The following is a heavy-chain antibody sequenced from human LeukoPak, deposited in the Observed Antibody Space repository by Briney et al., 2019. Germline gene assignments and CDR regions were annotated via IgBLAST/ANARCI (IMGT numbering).Heavy chain of an antibody. Sequence: PGGSLRLSCAASGFTVSSNYMSWVRQAPGKGLEWVSYISGSSRIYTNYADSVKGRFTISRDNAKNSLYLQMNSLRAEDTAVYYCARVGNSGSYFSPFDYWGQGTLVTVSS. D-gene: IGHD1-26*01. CDR1: GFTVSSNY. V-gene: IGHV3-11*06. J-gene: IGHJ4*02. CDR2: ISGSSRIYT. CDR3: ARVGNSGSYFSPFDY.